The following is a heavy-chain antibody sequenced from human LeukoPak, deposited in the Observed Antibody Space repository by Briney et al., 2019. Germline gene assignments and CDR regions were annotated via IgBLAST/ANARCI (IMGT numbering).Heavy chain of an antibody. D-gene: IGHD2/OR15-2a*01. Sequence: GASAKVSCKASGYTLTSYHMHWVRQAPGQGLEWMGKINPRDVTITYAQKFQGRVTMTRDVSTNTVYMELSSLRSDDTAVYYCARDLNNFYYMDVWGKGTTVIVSS. CDR1: GYTLTSYH. CDR3: ARDLNNFYYMDV. J-gene: IGHJ6*03. CDR2: INPRDVTI. V-gene: IGHV1-46*01.